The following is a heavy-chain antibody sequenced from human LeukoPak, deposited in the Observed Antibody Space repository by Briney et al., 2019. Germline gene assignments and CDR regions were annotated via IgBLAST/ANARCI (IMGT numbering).Heavy chain of an antibody. CDR3: ARGAGVFDY. CDR2: MKQDGREK. V-gene: IGHV3-7*01. Sequence: GGSLRLSCVDSGLTFSSYWMSWVRQAPGKGLEWVANMKQDGREKYYLDSVKGRFTISRDNAKNSLYLQMNSLRVEDTAVYFCARGAGVFDYWGQGTLVTVSS. J-gene: IGHJ4*02. CDR1: GLTFSSYW. D-gene: IGHD3-10*01.